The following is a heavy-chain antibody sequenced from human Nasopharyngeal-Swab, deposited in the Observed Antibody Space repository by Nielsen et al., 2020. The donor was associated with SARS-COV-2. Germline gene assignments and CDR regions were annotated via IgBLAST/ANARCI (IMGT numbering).Heavy chain of an antibody. V-gene: IGHV4-39*01. CDR2: FHYNGKT. J-gene: IGHJ5*02. D-gene: IGHD4-17*01. CDR1: GDSINSGSFC. CDR3: ARLPTGFPNWVDP. Sequence: GSPRLSCTVSGDSINSGSFCGGWIRQFPGQGLEWIGTFHYNGKTYYNPSLESRVTISKDTSKNQFSLRVTSVTAADTAVYYCARLPTGFPNWVDPWGPGTLVTVSS.